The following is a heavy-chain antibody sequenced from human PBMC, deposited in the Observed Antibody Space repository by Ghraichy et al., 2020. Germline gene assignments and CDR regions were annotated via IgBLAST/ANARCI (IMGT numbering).Heavy chain of an antibody. D-gene: IGHD1-1*01. Sequence: SQTLSLTCTVSGGSISSYYWSWIRQPPGKGLEWIGYIYYSGSTNYNPSLKSRVTISVDTSKNQFSLKLSSVTAADTAVYYCARDQVVWNDVRNYYGMDVWGQGTTVTVSS. CDR1: GGSISSYY. CDR2: IYYSGST. V-gene: IGHV4-59*01. CDR3: ARDQVVWNDVRNYYGMDV. J-gene: IGHJ6*02.